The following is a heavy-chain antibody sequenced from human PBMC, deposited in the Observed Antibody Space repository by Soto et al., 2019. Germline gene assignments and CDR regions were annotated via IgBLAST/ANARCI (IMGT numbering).Heavy chain of an antibody. CDR3: ARVHDYVWGLVVVAFDT. J-gene: IGHJ3*02. V-gene: IGHV1-18*01. D-gene: IGHD3-16*01. CDR1: GYTFTSYG. CDR2: ISAYNGNT. Sequence: GASVKVSCKASGYTFTSYGISWVRQAPGQGLEWMGWISAYNGNTNYAQKLQGRVTMTTDTSTSTAYMELRSLRSDDTAVYYCARVHDYVWGLVVVAFDTWGQGTMVTVSS.